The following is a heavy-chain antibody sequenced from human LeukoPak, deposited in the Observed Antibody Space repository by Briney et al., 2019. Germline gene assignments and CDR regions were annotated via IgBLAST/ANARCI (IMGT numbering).Heavy chain of an antibody. Sequence: QPGGSLRLSCAASGFTFSTYWMHWVRQGPGKGLVWVSRINSDGSSTSYADSVKGRFTISRDNAKNTLYLQMNSLGAEDMAVYYCARYSSSREHFFDYWGQGTLVTVSS. CDR3: ARYSSSREHFFDY. CDR1: GFTFSTYW. CDR2: INSDGSST. V-gene: IGHV3-74*01. D-gene: IGHD6-6*01. J-gene: IGHJ4*02.